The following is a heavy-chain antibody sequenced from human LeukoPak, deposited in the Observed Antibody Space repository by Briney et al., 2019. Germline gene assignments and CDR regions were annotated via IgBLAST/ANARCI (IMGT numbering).Heavy chain of an antibody. CDR3: ARETSSGWYYAFDI. Sequence: PSETLSLTCTVSGGSISSYYWSWIRQPPGKGLEWVGYIYYSGSTNYTPSLKSRATISVDTSKNQFSLKLSSVTAADTAVYYCARETSSGWYYAFDIWGQGTMVTVSS. CDR2: IYYSGST. V-gene: IGHV4-59*01. J-gene: IGHJ3*02. D-gene: IGHD6-19*01. CDR1: GGSISSYY.